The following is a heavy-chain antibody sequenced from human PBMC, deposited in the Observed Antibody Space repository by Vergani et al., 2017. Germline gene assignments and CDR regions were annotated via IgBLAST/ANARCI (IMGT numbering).Heavy chain of an antibody. Sequence: QVTLRESGPALLKPTQTLSLTCTFSGFSLSTSGTCVSWIRQPPGKALEWLARIDWDDDKYYSTSLKTRLTISKDTSKNRVVLTMTNMDPVDTASYYCARIRGGYRGAGSHGMDVWGQGTTVTVSS. D-gene: IGHD3-10*01. CDR2: IDWDDDK. V-gene: IGHV2-70*15. J-gene: IGHJ6*02. CDR1: GFSLSTSGTC. CDR3: ARIRGGYRGAGSHGMDV.